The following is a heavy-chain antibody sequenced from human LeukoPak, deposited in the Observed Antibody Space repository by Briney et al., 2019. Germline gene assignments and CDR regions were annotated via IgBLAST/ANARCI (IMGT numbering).Heavy chain of an antibody. CDR3: ARAFHYYDSSGSKISWFDP. CDR1: GGSFSGYY. V-gene: IGHV4-34*01. J-gene: IGHJ5*02. Sequence: SETLPLTCAVYGGSFSGYYWSWIRQPPGKGLEWIGEINHSGSTNYNPSLKSRVTISVDTSKNQFSLKLSSVTAADTAVYYCARAFHYYDSSGSKISWFDPWGQGTLVTVSS. D-gene: IGHD3-22*01. CDR2: INHSGST.